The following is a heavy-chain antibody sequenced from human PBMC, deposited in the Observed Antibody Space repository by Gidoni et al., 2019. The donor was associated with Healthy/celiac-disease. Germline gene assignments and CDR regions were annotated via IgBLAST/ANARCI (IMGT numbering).Heavy chain of an antibody. D-gene: IGHD3-10*01. CDR1: GGSFSGYY. CDR2: INHSGST. J-gene: IGHJ4*02. Sequence: QVQLQQWGAGLLKPSETLSLTCAVYGGSFSGYYWSWIRQPPGKGLEWIGEINHSGSTNYNPSLKSRVTISVDTSKNQFSLKLSSVTAADTAVYYCARANVRITMVRGAKRYFDYWGQGTLVTVSS. CDR3: ARANVRITMVRGAKRYFDY. V-gene: IGHV4-34*01.